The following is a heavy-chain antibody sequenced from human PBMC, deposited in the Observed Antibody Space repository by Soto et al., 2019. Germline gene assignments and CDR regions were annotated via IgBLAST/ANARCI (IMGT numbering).Heavy chain of an antibody. Sequence: QVNLVQSGAEVRKPGASVKVSCKGSGYTFTSYGIVWVRQAPGQGLEWMGWISAHNDNTNYAQKVQGRVTVTRDTPTNTAYMRLRNLKSDDTAVYYCGRGRDGDYWGQGARVTVSS. CDR3: GRGRDGDY. CDR2: ISAHNDNT. J-gene: IGHJ4*02. V-gene: IGHV1-18*01. D-gene: IGHD6-6*01. CDR1: GYTFTSYG.